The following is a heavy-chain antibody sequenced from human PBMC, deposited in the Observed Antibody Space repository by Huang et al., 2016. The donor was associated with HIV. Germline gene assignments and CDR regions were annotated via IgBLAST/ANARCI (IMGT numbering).Heavy chain of an antibody. CDR1: GFTFNKFD. D-gene: IGHD1-26*01. CDR3: AKDGRGSGTYYDYFEY. V-gene: IGHV3-30*18. J-gene: IGHJ4*02. Sequence: QVQLVESGGGVVQPGRSLRLSCAAFGFTFNKFDMHWVRKAPGKGWEWVAIISYDGSSKYHADSVKGRFTISRDNSKNTVYLQMNSLRVEDTAVYYCAKDGRGSGTYYDYFEYWGQGTLVTVSS. CDR2: ISYDGSSK.